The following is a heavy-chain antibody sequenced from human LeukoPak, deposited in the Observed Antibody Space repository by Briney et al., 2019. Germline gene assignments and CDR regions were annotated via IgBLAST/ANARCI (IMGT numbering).Heavy chain of an antibody. CDR1: GFTFSNAW. V-gene: IGHV3-15*01. CDR2: IKSKTDGGTT. D-gene: IGHD4-11*01. J-gene: IGHJ6*02. Sequence: GGSLRLSCAASGFTFSNAWMSWVRQAPGKGLEWVGRIKSKTDGGTTDYAAPVKGRFTISRDDSKNTLYLQKNSLKTEDTAVYYCNTDPYGDYRDYYGMDVWGQGTTVTVSS. CDR3: NTDPYGDYRDYYGMDV.